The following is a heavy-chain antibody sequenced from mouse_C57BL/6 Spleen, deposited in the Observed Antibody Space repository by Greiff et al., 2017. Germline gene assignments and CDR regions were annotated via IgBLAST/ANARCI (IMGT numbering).Heavy chain of an antibody. CDR3: ARGGLPEGYFDV. D-gene: IGHD2-4*01. V-gene: IGHV1-7*01. J-gene: IGHJ1*03. Sequence: QVQLQQSGAELAKPGASVKLSCKASGYTFTSYWMHWVKQRPGQGLEWIGYINPSSGYTKYNQKFKDKATLTADKSYSTAYMQLSSLTYEDSAVYYCARGGLPEGYFDVWGTGTTVTVSS. CDR1: GYTFTSYW. CDR2: INPSSGYT.